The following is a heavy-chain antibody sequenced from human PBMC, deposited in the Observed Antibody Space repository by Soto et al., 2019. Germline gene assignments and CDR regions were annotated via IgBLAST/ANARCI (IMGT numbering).Heavy chain of an antibody. D-gene: IGHD3-10*01. CDR1: GGAISTYY. CDR2: IYHGGSS. V-gene: IGHV4-59*01. CDR3: ARSYGSGSYYDYYYGMDV. J-gene: IGHJ6*02. Sequence: PSETLSLTCSVSGGAISTYYWSWIRQFPGQGLEWIGYIYHGGSSQYNPSLTSRVTISVDTSKNQLSLRLSSVTAADTAVYYCARSYGSGSYYDYYYGMDVWGQGTTVTVSS.